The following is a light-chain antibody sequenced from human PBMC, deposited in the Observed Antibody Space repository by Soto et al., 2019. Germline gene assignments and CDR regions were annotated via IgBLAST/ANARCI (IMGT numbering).Light chain of an antibody. V-gene: IGLV4-69*01. CDR1: SGRSSYA. CDR3: QTWGTGIRV. J-gene: IGLJ3*02. Sequence: QPVLTQSPSASASLGASVKLTCTLSSGRSSYAIAWHQQQPEKGPRYLMRLNSDGSHTKGDGIPDRFSGSSSGAGRYLTISSLQSEDEADYYCQTWGTGIRVFGGGTKLTVL. CDR2: LNSDGSH.